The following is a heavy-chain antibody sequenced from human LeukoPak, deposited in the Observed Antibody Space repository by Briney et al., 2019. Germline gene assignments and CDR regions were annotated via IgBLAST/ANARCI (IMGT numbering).Heavy chain of an antibody. CDR2: VHLDGRT. D-gene: IGHD6-25*01. CDR1: GGSVSSTNW. CDR3: AREGGFYRPLDY. V-gene: IGHV4-4*02. J-gene: IGHJ4*02. Sequence: PSDPLSLTCGVSGGSVSSTNWWTWIRQPPGTGLEGIGEVHLDGRTNFNPSLKSRLTMSVDLSENHVSLKLTSLTAADTAVYYCAREGGFYRPLDYSGQGTLVTVSS.